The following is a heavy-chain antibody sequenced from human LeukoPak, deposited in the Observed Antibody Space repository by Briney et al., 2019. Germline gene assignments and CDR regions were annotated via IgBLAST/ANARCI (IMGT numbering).Heavy chain of an antibody. CDR2: IEYRGNT. D-gene: IGHD3-3*01. CDR3: ARDRPLDDSWSGYYDNGMDV. Sequence: SETLSLTCTVSGTSISNYYWSWIRQPPGKGLEWIGYIEYRGNTNYNPSLKSRVTISVDTSKNQFSLKMTSVTAADTAVYYCARDRPLDDSWSGYYDNGMDVWGQGTTVTVPS. CDR1: GTSISNYY. V-gene: IGHV4-59*01. J-gene: IGHJ6*01.